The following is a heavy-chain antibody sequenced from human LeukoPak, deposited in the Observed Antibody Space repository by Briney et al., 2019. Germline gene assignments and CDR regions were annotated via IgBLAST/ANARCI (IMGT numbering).Heavy chain of an antibody. V-gene: IGHV1-3*01. CDR1: GYTFTSYA. D-gene: IGHD3-9*01. J-gene: IGHJ4*02. CDR2: INAGNGNT. Sequence: ASAKVSCKASGYTFTSYAMHWVRQAPGQRLEWMGWINAGNGNTKYSQKFQGRVTITRDTSASTAYMELSSLRSEDTAVYYCARDYDILTGYYTFDYWGQGTLVTVSS. CDR3: ARDYDILTGYYTFDY.